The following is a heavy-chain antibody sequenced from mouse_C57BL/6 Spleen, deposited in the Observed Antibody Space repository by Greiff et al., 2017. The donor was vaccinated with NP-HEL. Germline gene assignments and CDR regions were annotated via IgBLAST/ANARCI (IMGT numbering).Heavy chain of an antibody. V-gene: IGHV5-4*01. CDR1: GFTFSSYA. Sequence: EVQLVESGGGLVKPGGSLKLSCAASGFTFSSYAMSWVRQTPEKRLEWVATISDGGSYTYYPDNVKGRFTISRDNAKNNLYLQMSHLKSEDTAMYYCAREWRAYWGQGTLVTVSA. J-gene: IGHJ3*01. CDR2: ISDGGSYT. CDR3: AREWRAY.